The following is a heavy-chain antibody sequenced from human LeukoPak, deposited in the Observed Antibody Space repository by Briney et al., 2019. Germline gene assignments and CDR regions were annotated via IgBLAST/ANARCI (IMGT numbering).Heavy chain of an antibody. CDR3: ARGQQYYDFWSGHNWFDP. V-gene: IGHV4-34*01. CDR1: GGSFRGYY. CDR2: INHSGST. Sequence: PSETLSLTCAVYGGSFRGYYWSWIRQPPGKGLEGSREINHSGSTNYNPSLNSRVTISVDTSKNQFSLKLSSVTAADTAVYYCARGQQYYDFWSGHNWFDPWGQGTLVTVSS. J-gene: IGHJ5*02. D-gene: IGHD3-3*01.